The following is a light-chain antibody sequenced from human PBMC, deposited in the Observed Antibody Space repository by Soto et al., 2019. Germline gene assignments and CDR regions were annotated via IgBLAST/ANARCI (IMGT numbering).Light chain of an antibody. V-gene: IGKV1-5*03. CDR3: QQYYSFPRT. CDR2: KAS. CDR1: QSISSY. Sequence: DVQMTQSPATLSASVGDRVTITCRASQSISSYLAWYQQKPGKAPKVLIYKASSLESGVPSRFSGSGSGTEFTLTISSLQPDDFATYYCQQYYSFPRTFGHGTKVDIK. J-gene: IGKJ1*01.